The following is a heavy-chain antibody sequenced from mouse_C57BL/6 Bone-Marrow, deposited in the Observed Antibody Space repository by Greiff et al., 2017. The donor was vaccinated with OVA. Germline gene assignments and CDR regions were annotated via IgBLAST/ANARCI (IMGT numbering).Heavy chain of an antibody. V-gene: IGHV1-76*01. J-gene: IGHJ3*01. CDR1: GYTFTDYY. D-gene: IGHD2-3*01. Sequence: QVQLQQSGAELVRPGASVKLSCKASGYTFTDYYINWVKQRPGQGLEWIARIYPGSGNTYYNEKFKGKATLTAEKSSSTAYMQLSSLTSEDSAVYFCARAVYDGYYVGAYWGQGTLVTVSA. CDR2: IYPGSGNT. CDR3: ARAVYDGYYVGAY.